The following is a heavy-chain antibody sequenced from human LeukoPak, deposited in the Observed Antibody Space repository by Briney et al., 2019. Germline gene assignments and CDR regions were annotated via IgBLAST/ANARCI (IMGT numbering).Heavy chain of an antibody. CDR1: GFTFSDYS. Sequence: GGSLRLSCAASGFTFSDYSMNWVRQAPGKGLEWVSAISGSGGSTYYADSVKGRFTISRDNSKNTLYLQMNSLRAEDTAVYYCAKVEYYYDSSGYLYYFDYWGQGTLVTVSS. CDR3: AKVEYYYDSSGYLYYFDY. CDR2: ISGSGGST. D-gene: IGHD3-22*01. J-gene: IGHJ4*02. V-gene: IGHV3-23*01.